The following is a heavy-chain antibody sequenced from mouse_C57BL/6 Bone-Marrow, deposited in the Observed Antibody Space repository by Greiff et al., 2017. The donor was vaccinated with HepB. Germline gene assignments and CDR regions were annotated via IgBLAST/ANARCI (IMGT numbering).Heavy chain of an antibody. V-gene: IGHV5-4*01. CDR1: GFTFSSYA. J-gene: IGHJ3*01. CDR3: ARPLLIFYYGSSLFAY. Sequence: EVQGVESGGGLVKPGGSLKLSCAASGFTFSSYAMSWVRQTPEKRLEWVATISDGGSYTYYPDNVKGRFTISRDNAKNNLYLQMSHLKSEDTAMYYCARPLLIFYYGSSLFAYWGQGTLVTVSA. CDR2: ISDGGSYT. D-gene: IGHD1-1*01.